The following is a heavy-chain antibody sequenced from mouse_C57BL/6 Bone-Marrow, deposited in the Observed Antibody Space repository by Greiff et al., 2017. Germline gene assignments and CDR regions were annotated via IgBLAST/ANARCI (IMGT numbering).Heavy chain of an antibody. V-gene: IGHV1-4*01. CDR2: ITPSSGYT. CDR1: GYTFTSYT. J-gene: IGHJ3*01. D-gene: IGHD4-1*01. Sequence: QVQLQQSGAELARPGASVKMSCKASGYTFTSYTMHWVKQRPGQGLEWIGNITPSSGYTKYNQKFKDKATLTADKSSSTAYMQLSSLTSEDSAVYYCARTLGGVFAYWGQGTLVTVSA. CDR3: ARTLGGVFAY.